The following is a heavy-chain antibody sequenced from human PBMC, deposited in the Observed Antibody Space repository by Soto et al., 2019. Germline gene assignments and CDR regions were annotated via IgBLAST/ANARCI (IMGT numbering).Heavy chain of an antibody. CDR2: VHHSWGS. D-gene: IGHD3-10*01. V-gene: IGHV4-59*08. CDR3: XRXGFGPLHGLVDV. Sequence: QVQLQESGPGLVKPSETLSLSCTVSGGSISSYYWSWFRQSPGKRMEWIGYVHHSWGSSYNPSLQSRVAISLDTSKSQFSLKVTSVTATDTXXXXCXRXGFGPLHGLVDVWGQGTTVTVSS. CDR1: GGSISSYY. J-gene: IGHJ6*02.